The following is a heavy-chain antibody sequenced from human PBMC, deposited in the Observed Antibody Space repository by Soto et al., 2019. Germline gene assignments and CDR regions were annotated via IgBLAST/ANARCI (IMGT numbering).Heavy chain of an antibody. D-gene: IGHD2-21*01. V-gene: IGHV3-23*01. J-gene: IGHJ3*02. CDR1: GFTFTDYA. Sequence: EAHLLESGGGLVQPGGSLTLSCAASGFTFTDYAMSWVRQAPGKGLEWVSAITGGGGDDTFYAESVKGRLIISKDNSKITLNLQMSTPRADDTAVYYCAKELAMIGKGAFDIWGQGTMVTVPS. CDR3: AKELAMIGKGAFDI. CDR2: ITGGGGDDT.